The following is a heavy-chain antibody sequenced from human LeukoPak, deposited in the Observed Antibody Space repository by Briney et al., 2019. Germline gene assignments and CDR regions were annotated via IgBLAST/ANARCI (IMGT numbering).Heavy chain of an antibody. Sequence: PGGSLRLSCAASGFTFSSYGMHWVRQAPGKGLEWVAFIRYDGSNKYYADSVKGRFTISRDNSKNTLYLQMSSLRAEDTAVYYCADWFREAFDIWGQGTMVTVSS. D-gene: IGHD3-10*01. CDR3: ADWFREAFDI. CDR2: IRYDGSNK. V-gene: IGHV3-30*02. J-gene: IGHJ3*02. CDR1: GFTFSSYG.